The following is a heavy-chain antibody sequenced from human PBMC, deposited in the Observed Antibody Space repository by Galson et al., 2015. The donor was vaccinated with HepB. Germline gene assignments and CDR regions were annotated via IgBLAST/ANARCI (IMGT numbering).Heavy chain of an antibody. CDR1: GFTFSSYT. V-gene: IGHV3-48*01. CDR2: ISTTGTNI. J-gene: IGHJ4*02. Sequence: SLRLSCAASGFTFSSYTMNWVRQAPGKGLEWISYISTTGTNIFYTDFVKGRFTVSRDNAKNSLYLQMNSLRVEDTAIYYCVRIILGGGYWYFDYWGQGILVTVSS. D-gene: IGHD2-21*02. CDR3: VRIILGGGYWYFDY.